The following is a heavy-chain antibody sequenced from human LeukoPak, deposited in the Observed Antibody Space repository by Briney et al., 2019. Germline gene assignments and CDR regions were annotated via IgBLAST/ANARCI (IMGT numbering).Heavy chain of an antibody. CDR3: ATHGGGWFDP. J-gene: IGHJ5*02. CDR1: GGTISSGNYD. Sequence: SETLSLTRTVSGGTISSGNYDWSWIPQPAGKGLEGIGRIYTSESTNYNPSLRSRVTMSVDTSKNQFSLKLSSVTAADTAVYYCATHGGGWFDPWGQGTLVTVSS. V-gene: IGHV4-61*02. CDR2: IYTSEST. D-gene: IGHD3-10*01.